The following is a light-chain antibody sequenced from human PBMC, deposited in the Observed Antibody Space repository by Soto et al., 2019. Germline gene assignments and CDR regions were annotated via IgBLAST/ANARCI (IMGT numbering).Light chain of an antibody. CDR1: SSDVGGYNY. J-gene: IGLJ1*01. Sequence: SALTQPASVSGSPGQSLTISCTGTSSDVGGYNYVSWYQQHPGKAPKLMIYDVSNRPSGVSNRFSGSKSGNTASLTISGLQAEDEADYYCSSDTSSSTREVFGTGTKVTVL. CDR2: DVS. V-gene: IGLV2-14*01. CDR3: SSDTSSSTREV.